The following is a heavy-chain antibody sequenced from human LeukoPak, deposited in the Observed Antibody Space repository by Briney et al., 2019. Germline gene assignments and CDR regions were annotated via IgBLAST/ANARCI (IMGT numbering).Heavy chain of an antibody. CDR1: GDSISGSY. D-gene: IGHD2-2*01. V-gene: IGHV4-59*12. Sequence: SETLSLTCTVSGDSISGSYWSWIRQPPGKGLEWIGYIYHSGSTYYNPSLKSRVTISVDRSKNQFSLKLCSVTAADTAVYYCARDADIHCSSTSCYFDYWGQGTLVTVSS. CDR3: ARDADIHCSSTSCYFDY. CDR2: IYHSGST. J-gene: IGHJ4*02.